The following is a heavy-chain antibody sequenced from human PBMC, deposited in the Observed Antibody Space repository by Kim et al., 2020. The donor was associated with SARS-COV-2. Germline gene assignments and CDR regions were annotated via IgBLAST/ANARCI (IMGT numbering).Heavy chain of an antibody. CDR3: ARDSGWWYFDY. D-gene: IGHD2-15*01. V-gene: IGHV3-48*03. J-gene: IGHJ4*02. Sequence: GGSLRLSCAASGFTFSSYEMNWVRQAPGKGLEWVSYISSSGSTIYYADSVKGRFTISRDNAKNSLYLQMNSLRAEDTAVYYCARDSGWWYFDYWGQGTLVTVYS. CDR1: GFTFSSYE. CDR2: ISSSGSTI.